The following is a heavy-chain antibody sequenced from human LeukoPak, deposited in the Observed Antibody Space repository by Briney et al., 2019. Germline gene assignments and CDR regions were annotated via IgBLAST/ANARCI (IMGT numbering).Heavy chain of an antibody. Sequence: GGSLRLSRAASGFTFSGSAMHWVRQAPGQGLEWMGWINPNSGGTNYAQKFQGRVTMTRDTSISTAYMELSRLRSDDTAVYYCARKRTAAIDPWGQGTLVTVSS. CDR2: INPNSGGT. CDR1: GFTFSGSA. CDR3: ARKRTAAIDP. V-gene: IGHV1-2*02. J-gene: IGHJ5*02. D-gene: IGHD2-2*01.